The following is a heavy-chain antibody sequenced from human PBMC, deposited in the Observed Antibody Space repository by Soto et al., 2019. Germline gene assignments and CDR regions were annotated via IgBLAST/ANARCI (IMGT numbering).Heavy chain of an antibody. J-gene: IGHJ4*02. CDR2: ISSSSSYT. D-gene: IGHD2-21*01. Sequence: VGSLRLSCASSVFTFSDYYMSCIRHSPGKGLEWVSYISSSSSYTNYADSVKGRFTISRDNAKNSLYLQMNSLRAEDTAVYYCAREGVLIHTWDDYCGQRTLVTLSS. CDR1: VFTFSDYY. CDR3: AREGVLIHTWDDY. V-gene: IGHV3-11*06.